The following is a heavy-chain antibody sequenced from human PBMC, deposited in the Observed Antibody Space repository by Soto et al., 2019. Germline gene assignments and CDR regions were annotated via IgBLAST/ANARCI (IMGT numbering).Heavy chain of an antibody. CDR2: IYPGDSDT. CDR1: GYSFTSYW. CDR3: ARPWWDIVVVPAAMETFSHWFDP. J-gene: IGHJ5*02. D-gene: IGHD2-2*01. V-gene: IGHV5-51*01. Sequence: GESLKISCKGSGYSFTSYWIGWVRQMPGKGLEWMGIIYPGDSDTRYSPSFQGQVTISADKSISTAYLQWSSLKASDTAMYYCARPWWDIVVVPAAMETFSHWFDPWGQGTLVTVSS.